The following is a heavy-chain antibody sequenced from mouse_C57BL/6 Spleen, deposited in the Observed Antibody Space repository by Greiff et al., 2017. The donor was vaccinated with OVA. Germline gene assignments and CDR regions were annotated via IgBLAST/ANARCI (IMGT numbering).Heavy chain of an antibody. CDR1: GYTFTSYW. CDR2: IYPGSGST. J-gene: IGHJ4*01. D-gene: IGHD2-5*01. Sequence: QVQLKQPGAELVKPGASVKMSCKASGYTFTSYWITWVKQRPGQGLEWIGDIYPGSGSTNYNEKFKSKATLTVDTSSSTAYMQLSSLTSEDSAVYYCARWSYYSNYVPMDYWGQGTSVTVSS. V-gene: IGHV1-55*01. CDR3: ARWSYYSNYVPMDY.